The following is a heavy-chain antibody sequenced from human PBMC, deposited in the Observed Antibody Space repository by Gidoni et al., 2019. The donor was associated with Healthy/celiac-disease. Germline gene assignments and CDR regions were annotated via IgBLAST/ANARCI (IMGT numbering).Heavy chain of an antibody. CDR3: ARDVRNNYFDY. V-gene: IGHV4-59*01. Sequence: QVQLQVSGPGLVKPSETLSLTCTVSGGSISSYYWSWIRQPPGKGLEWIGYVYYSGSTNYNPSLKSRVTISVDTSKNQFSLRLSSVTAADTAVYYCARDVRNNYFDYWGQGTLVTVSS. CDR2: VYYSGST. D-gene: IGHD1-1*01. J-gene: IGHJ4*02. CDR1: GGSISSYY.